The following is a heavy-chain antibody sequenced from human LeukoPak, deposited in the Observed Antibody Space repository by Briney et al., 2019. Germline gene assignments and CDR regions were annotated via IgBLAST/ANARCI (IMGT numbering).Heavy chain of an antibody. CDR3: ARGSTVTHWDY. CDR1: EFTFSNYE. V-gene: IGHV3-48*03. Sequence: PGGSLRLSCAASEFTFSNYEMNWVRQAPGKGLEWVSYISSSGSTIYYADSVKGRFTISRDNAKHSLYLQMNSLRAEDTAVYYCARGSTVTHWDYWGQGTLATVSS. CDR2: ISSSGSTI. D-gene: IGHD4-17*01. J-gene: IGHJ4*02.